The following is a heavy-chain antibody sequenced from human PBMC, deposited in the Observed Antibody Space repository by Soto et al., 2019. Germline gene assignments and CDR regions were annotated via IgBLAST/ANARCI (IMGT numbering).Heavy chain of an antibody. V-gene: IGHV3-11*01. CDR2: ISNSGNTI. CDR3: ARGPSDFWSGYYFDF. D-gene: IGHD3-3*01. CDR1: GFIFSDYY. Sequence: QVQLVESGGTLVKPGGSLRLSCAGSGFIFSDYYMTWIRQAPGKGPDWVSYISNSGNTIHYSDSVKGRFTISRDNAKNSLYLQMNSLRAEDTAVYHCARGPSDFWSGYYFDFWGQGTLVTVSS. J-gene: IGHJ4*02.